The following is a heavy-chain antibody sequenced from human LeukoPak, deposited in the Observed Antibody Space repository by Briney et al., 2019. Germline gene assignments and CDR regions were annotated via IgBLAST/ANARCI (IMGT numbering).Heavy chain of an antibody. Sequence: GGSLRLSCAASGFTFSSYSMNWVRQAPGKGLEWVSSISSSSSYIYYADSVKGRFTISRDNSKNTLYLQMNSLRAEDTAVYYCAKGLDTAIDYWGQGTLVTVSS. CDR1: GFTFSSYS. CDR3: AKGLDTAIDY. V-gene: IGHV3-21*01. J-gene: IGHJ4*02. D-gene: IGHD5-18*01. CDR2: ISSSSSYI.